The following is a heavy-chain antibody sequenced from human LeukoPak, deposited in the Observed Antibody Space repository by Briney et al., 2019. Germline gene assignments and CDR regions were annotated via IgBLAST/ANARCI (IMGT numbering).Heavy chain of an antibody. Sequence: ASVKVSCKASGYTFTSYGISWVRQAPGQGLEWMGWISAYSGNTNYAQKLQGRVTMTTDTSTSTAYMELRSLRSDDTAVYYCAREGNCSGGSCYLLNWGQGTLVTVSS. CDR2: ISAYSGNT. J-gene: IGHJ4*02. V-gene: IGHV1-18*01. D-gene: IGHD2-15*01. CDR1: GYTFTSYG. CDR3: AREGNCSGGSCYLLN.